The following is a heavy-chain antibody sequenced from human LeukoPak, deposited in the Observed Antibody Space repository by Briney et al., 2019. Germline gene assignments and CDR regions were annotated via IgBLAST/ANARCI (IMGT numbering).Heavy chain of an antibody. CDR2: INWNGGST. D-gene: IGHD3-10*01. Sequence: GGSLRLSRAASGFTFDDYGMSWVRQAPGKGLEWVSGINWNGGSTGYADSVKGRFTISRDNAKNSLYLQMNSLRAEDTALYYCARGRYYYGSGSTSKRTIYYYYYYMDVWGKGTTVTVSS. CDR3: ARGRYYYGSGSTSKRTIYYYYYYMDV. CDR1: GFTFDDYG. V-gene: IGHV3-20*04. J-gene: IGHJ6*03.